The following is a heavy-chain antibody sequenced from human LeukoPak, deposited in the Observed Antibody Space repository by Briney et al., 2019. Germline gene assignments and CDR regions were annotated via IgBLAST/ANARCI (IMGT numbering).Heavy chain of an antibody. CDR1: GFTFSSYA. CDR2: IDGSGVST. D-gene: IGHD6-13*01. CDR3: AKDRLSSSWYFGFDY. V-gene: IGHV3-23*01. J-gene: IGHJ4*02. Sequence: GGSLRLSCAASGFTFSSYAMSWVSQAPGKGLEWVSTIDGSGVSTYYADSVKGRFTISRDNSKNTLYLQMNSLRAEDTAVYYCAKDRLSSSWYFGFDYGGQGTLVTVSS.